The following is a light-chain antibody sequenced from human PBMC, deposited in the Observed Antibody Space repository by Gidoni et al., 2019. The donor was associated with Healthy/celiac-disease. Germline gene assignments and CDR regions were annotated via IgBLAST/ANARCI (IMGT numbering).Light chain of an antibody. CDR2: AAS. CDR1: QGISSY. J-gene: IGKJ1*01. V-gene: IGKV1-9*01. CDR3: QQLNSYPAT. Sequence: DIQLTQSPSFLSAPVGDRVTITCRASQGISSYLAWYQQKPGKAPKLLIYAASTLQSGVPSRFSGSGSGTEFTLTISSLQPEDFATYYCQQLNSYPATFGQGTKVEIK.